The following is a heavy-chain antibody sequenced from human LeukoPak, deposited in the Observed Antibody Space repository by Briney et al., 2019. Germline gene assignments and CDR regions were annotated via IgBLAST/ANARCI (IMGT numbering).Heavy chain of an antibody. V-gene: IGHV1-69*05. CDR1: GYTFTSYD. CDR3: ARELNDFWSGYIFDY. D-gene: IGHD3-3*01. J-gene: IGHJ4*02. Sequence: ASVKVSCKASGYTFTSYDINWVRQAPGQGLEWMGGIIPIFGTANYAQKFQGRVTITTDESTSTAYMELSSLRSEDTAVYYCARELNDFWSGYIFDYWGQGTLVTVSS. CDR2: IIPIFGTA.